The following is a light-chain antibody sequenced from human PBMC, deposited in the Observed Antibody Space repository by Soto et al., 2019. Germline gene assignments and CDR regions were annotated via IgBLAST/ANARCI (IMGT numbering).Light chain of an antibody. CDR2: DTS. CDR3: LLSYSGARPVV. V-gene: IGLV7-46*01. CDR1: TGAVTSGHY. Sequence: QAVLTQEPSLTVSPGGTVTLTCGSSTGAVTSGHYPYWFQQKPGQAPRTLIYDTSNKHSWTPARFSGSLLGGKAALTLSGAQPEDEAEYYCLLSYSGARPVVFGGGTQLTVL. J-gene: IGLJ2*01.